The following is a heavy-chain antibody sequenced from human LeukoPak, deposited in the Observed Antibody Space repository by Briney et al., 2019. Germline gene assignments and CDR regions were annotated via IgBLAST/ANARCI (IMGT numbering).Heavy chain of an antibody. CDR2: FDPEDGET. Sequence: ASVKVSCKVSGYTITELSMHWVRQAPGKGLEWMGGFDPEDGETIYAQKFQGRVTMTEDTSTDTAYMELSSLRSEDTAVYYRATSAAAGTGFDYWGQGTLVTVSS. V-gene: IGHV1-24*01. J-gene: IGHJ4*02. CDR3: ATSAAAGTGFDY. CDR1: GYTITELS. D-gene: IGHD6-13*01.